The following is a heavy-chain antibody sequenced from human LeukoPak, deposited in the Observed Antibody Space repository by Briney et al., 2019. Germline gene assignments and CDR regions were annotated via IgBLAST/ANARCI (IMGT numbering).Heavy chain of an antibody. CDR1: GYSISRNYH. CDR2: IYHTGST. Sequence: SETLSLTCNVSGYSISRNYHWGWIRQPPGKGLEWIGTIYHTGSTYYNPSLKSRVSISLDTSKNQFSLKLNSVTAADTAVYFCAERSAYESLFDYWGQGTLVTVSS. CDR3: AERSAYESLFDY. V-gene: IGHV4-38-2*02. J-gene: IGHJ4*02. D-gene: IGHD5-12*01.